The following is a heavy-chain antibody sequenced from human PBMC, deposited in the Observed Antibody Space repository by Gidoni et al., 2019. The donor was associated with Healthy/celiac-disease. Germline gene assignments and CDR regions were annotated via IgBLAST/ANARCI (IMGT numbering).Heavy chain of an antibody. V-gene: IGHV4-39*01. Sequence: QLQLQESGPGLVKPSETLSLTCTVSGGSISSSSYYWGWIRQPPGKGLEWIGSIYYSGSTYYNPSLKSRVTISVDTSKNQFSLKLSSVTAADTAVYYCARFEPYYYYGMDVWGQGTTVTVSS. CDR3: ARFEPYYYYGMDV. CDR1: GGSISSSSYY. D-gene: IGHD3-9*01. J-gene: IGHJ6*02. CDR2: IYYSGST.